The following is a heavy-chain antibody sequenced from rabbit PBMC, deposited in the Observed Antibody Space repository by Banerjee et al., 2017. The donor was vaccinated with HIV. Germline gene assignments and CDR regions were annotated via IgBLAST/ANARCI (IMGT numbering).Heavy chain of an antibody. Sequence: QEQLVESGGGLVQPGGSLKLSCKASGFDFSSYGVSWVRQAPGKGLEWIGYIDPVFGSTYYASWVNGRFTISSHNAQNTLYLQLNSLTAADTATYFCVRDSYDDYGDYDLWGQGTLVTVS. J-gene: IGHJ3*01. V-gene: IGHV1S47*01. CDR1: GFDFSSYG. D-gene: IGHD2-1*01. CDR3: VRDSYDDYGDYDL. CDR2: IDPVFGST.